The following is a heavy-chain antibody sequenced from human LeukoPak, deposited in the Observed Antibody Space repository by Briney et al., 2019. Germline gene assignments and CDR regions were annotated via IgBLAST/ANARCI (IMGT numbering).Heavy chain of an antibody. Sequence: PGGSLRLSCAASGFTLSTYSMTWVRQAPGKGLEWVSYISRTSSTIYYADSVRGRFTIARDNAKNSLYLQMNSLRDEDTAVYYCARDGSNWNYYYFYMDVWGKGTTVTVSS. V-gene: IGHV3-48*02. D-gene: IGHD1-20*01. CDR1: GFTLSTYS. J-gene: IGHJ6*03. CDR2: ISRTSSTI. CDR3: ARDGSNWNYYYFYMDV.